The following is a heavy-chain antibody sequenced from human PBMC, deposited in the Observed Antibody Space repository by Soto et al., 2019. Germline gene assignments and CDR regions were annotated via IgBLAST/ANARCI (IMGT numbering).Heavy chain of an antibody. CDR2: ISAYSGST. V-gene: IGHV1-18*01. J-gene: IGHJ4*02. Sequence: QVQLVQSGAEVKKPGASVKVSCKASGYTFTTYGISWVRQAPGHGLEWMGWISAYSGSTKFAQKLQGRVTMTTDTSTTTAYMALRSLTSDDTALYYCARDFTKSSSWPYYFDYWCQGTLVSVSS. D-gene: IGHD6-13*01. CDR3: ARDFTKSSSWPYYFDY. CDR1: GYTFTTYG.